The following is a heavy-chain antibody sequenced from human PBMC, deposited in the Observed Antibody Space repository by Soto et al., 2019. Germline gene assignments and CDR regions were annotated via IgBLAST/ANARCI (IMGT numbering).Heavy chain of an antibody. CDR2: IDPHNGNT. CDR1: GYNFTSYG. Sequence: VQLEQSGPELKKPGASVRVSCKASGYNFTSYGITWLRQAPGQGLEWMAWIDPHNGNTNHAYRLQARVTMTTYTSPTTAYLELGGLRSNDTAVYYCAIYFPEALGAFDLWGQGTMVTVSS. V-gene: IGHV1-18*01. D-gene: IGHD3-9*01. CDR3: AIYFPEALGAFDL. J-gene: IGHJ3*01.